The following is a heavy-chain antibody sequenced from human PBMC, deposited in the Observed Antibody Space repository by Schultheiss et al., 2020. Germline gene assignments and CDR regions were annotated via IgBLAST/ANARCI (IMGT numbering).Heavy chain of an antibody. V-gene: IGHV3-23*01. CDR1: GFTFSSYA. J-gene: IGHJ6*02. D-gene: IGHD2-2*01. CDR3: AKTIHYCSSTSCFYGMDV. CDR2: ISGSGGST. Sequence: GGSLRLSCAASGFTFSSYAMSWVRQAPGKGLEWVSAISGSGGSTYYADSVKGRFTISRDNSKNSLYLQMNSLRDEDTAVYYCAKTIHYCSSTSCFYGMDVWGQGTTVTVSS.